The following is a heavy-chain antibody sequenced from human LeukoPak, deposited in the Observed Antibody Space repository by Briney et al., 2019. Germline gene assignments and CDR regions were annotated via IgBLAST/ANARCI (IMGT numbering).Heavy chain of an antibody. CDR1: GYTFTSYG. CDR2: ISAYNGNT. V-gene: IGHV1-18*01. Sequence: ASGKVSCKASGYTFTSYGISWVRQAPGQGLEWMGCISAYNGNTNYAQKLQGRVTMTTDTSTSTAYMELRSLRSDDTAVYYCARTEGLWFGELFPNFEYWGQGTLVSVSS. J-gene: IGHJ4*02. CDR3: ARTEGLWFGELFPNFEY. D-gene: IGHD3-10*01.